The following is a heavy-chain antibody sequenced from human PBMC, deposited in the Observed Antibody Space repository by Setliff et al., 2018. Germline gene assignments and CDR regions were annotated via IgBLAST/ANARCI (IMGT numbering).Heavy chain of an antibody. Sequence: ASVKVSCKASGYTFTTYYMHWVRQAPGQGLEWMGVINPSDGSTTYAQKFQGRVTMTEDTSTDTAYMELSSLRSEDTAVYYCATFESLYSSSSDSFDYWGQGTLVTVSS. CDR3: ATFESLYSSSSDSFDY. D-gene: IGHD6-6*01. J-gene: IGHJ4*02. CDR1: GYTFTTYY. V-gene: IGHV1-46*01. CDR2: INPSDGST.